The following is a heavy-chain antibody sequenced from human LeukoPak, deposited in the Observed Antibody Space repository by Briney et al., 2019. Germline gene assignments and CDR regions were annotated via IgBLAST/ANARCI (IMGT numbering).Heavy chain of an antibody. CDR3: ARDRWGEMATID. V-gene: IGHV1-46*01. CDR2: INPSGGST. D-gene: IGHD5-24*01. J-gene: IGHJ4*02. Sequence: ASVKVSCKASGYTFSGYYMHWVRQAPGQGLEWMGWINPSGGSTSYAQKFQGRVTMTRDMSTSTVYMELSSLRSEDTAVYYCARDRWGEMATIDWGQGTLVTVSS. CDR1: GYTFSGYY.